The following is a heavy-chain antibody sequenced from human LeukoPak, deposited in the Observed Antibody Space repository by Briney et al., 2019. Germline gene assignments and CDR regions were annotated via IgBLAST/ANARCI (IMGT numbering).Heavy chain of an antibody. J-gene: IGHJ4*02. Sequence: GYLRLSSAAYRFTFYNFHRSWVPQGPGKGLEWVSAISGSGDTKYYAYSVKCRFNISGDNSKNQLYLQMNSLRGEDTAVYYCAKAHPCSGGSCYSPFRYWGQGTLVTVSS. CDR2: ISGSGDTK. CDR1: RFTFYNFH. CDR3: AKAHPCSGGSCYSPFRY. V-gene: IGHV3-23*01. D-gene: IGHD2-15*01.